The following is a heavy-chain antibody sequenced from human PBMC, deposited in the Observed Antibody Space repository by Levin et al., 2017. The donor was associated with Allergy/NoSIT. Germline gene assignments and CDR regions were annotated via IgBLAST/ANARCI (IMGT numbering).Heavy chain of an antibody. Sequence: GGSLRLSCAASGFTFSSYWMSWVRQAPGKGLEWVANIKQDGSEKYYVDSVKGRFTISRDNAKNSLYLQMNSLRAEDTAVYYCARDSSSGWYAVETFDYWGQGTLVTVSS. J-gene: IGHJ4*02. CDR1: GFTFSSYW. CDR3: ARDSSSGWYAVETFDY. V-gene: IGHV3-7*01. D-gene: IGHD6-19*01. CDR2: IKQDGSEK.